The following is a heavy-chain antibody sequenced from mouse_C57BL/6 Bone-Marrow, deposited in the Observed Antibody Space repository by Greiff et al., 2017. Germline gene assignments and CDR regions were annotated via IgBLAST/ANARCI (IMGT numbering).Heavy chain of an antibody. V-gene: IGHV1-55*01. CDR3: ARRDSSGYYFDY. Sequence: QVQLQQPGAELVKPGASVKMSCKASGYTFTSYWITWVQQRPGQGLEWIGDIYPGSGSTNYNEKFKSKATLTVDTSSSTAYMQISSLTSEDSAVYYGARRDSSGYYFDYWGQGTTLTVSS. D-gene: IGHD3-2*02. J-gene: IGHJ2*01. CDR1: GYTFTSYW. CDR2: IYPGSGST.